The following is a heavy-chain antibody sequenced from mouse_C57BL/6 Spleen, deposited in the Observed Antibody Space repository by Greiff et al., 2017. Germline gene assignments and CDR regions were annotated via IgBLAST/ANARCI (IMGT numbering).Heavy chain of an antibody. CDR2: IYPSDSET. J-gene: IGHJ4*01. CDR1: GYTFTSYW. D-gene: IGHD2-3*01. Sequence: VQLQQPGAELVRPGSSVKLSCKASGYTFTSYWMDWVKQRPGQGLEWIGNIYPSDSETHYNQKFKDKATLTVDKSSSTAYMQLSSLTSEDSAVYYCARRGWHYAMDYWGQGTSVTVSS. V-gene: IGHV1-61*01. CDR3: ARRGWHYAMDY.